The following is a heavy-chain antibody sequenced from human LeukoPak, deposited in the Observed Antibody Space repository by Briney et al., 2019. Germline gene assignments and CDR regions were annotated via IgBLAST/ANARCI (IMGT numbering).Heavy chain of an antibody. CDR1: GFTLPGHT. CDR3: ARSYENDY. Sequence: GGSLRLSCAASGFTLPGHTMTWLRQAPGKGLEWVSSISSSSTYIYYADSLKGRFTISRDNAKNSLYLLMNSLRAEDTAVYYCARSYENDYWGQGTTVTVSS. D-gene: IGHD2-21*01. J-gene: IGHJ4*03. V-gene: IGHV3-21*01. CDR2: ISSSSTYI.